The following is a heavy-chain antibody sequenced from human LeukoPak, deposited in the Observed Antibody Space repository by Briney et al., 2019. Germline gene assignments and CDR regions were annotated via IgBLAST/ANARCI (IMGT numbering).Heavy chain of an antibody. J-gene: IGHJ4*02. D-gene: IGHD3-10*01. CDR2: IYTSGST. Sequence: SETLSLTCTVSGGSISSYYWSWIRQPAGKGLEGIGRIYTSGSTNYNPSLKSRVTMSVDTPKNQFSLKLSSVTAADTAVYYCARAPYYGSGSYSFDYWGQGTLVTVSS. CDR1: GGSISSYY. V-gene: IGHV4-4*07. CDR3: ARAPYYGSGSYSFDY.